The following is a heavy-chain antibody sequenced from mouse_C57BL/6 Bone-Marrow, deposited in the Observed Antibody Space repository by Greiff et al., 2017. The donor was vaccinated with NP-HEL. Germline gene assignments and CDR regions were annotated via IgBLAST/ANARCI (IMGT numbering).Heavy chain of an antibody. Sequence: QVQLQQPGAELVMPGASVKLSCKASCYTFTSYWMHWVKQRPGQGLEWIGEIDPSDSYTNYNQKFKGKSTLTVDKSSSTAYMQLSSLTSEDSAVYYCARARYYAMDYWGQGTSVTVSS. CDR1: CYTFTSYW. V-gene: IGHV1-69*01. J-gene: IGHJ4*01. CDR3: ARARYYAMDY. CDR2: IDPSDSYT.